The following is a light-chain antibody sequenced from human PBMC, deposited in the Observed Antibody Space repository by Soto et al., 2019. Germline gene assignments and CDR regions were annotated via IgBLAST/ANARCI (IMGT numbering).Light chain of an antibody. J-gene: IGLJ3*02. CDR1: SSDIGVSTF. CDR2: EVS. Sequence: QSVLTQPASVSESPGQSITISCTGTSSDIGVSTFVSWYQQHPGKAPELIIYEVSDRPSGVSHRFSGSKSGNTASLTISGLQAEDEADYFCCSYAGSYTWMFGGGTQLTVL. CDR3: CSYAGSYTWM. V-gene: IGLV2-14*01.